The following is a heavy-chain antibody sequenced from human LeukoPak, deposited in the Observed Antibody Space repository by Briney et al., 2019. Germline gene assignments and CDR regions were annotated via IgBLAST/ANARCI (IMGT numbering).Heavy chain of an antibody. V-gene: IGHV1-2*02. CDR1: GYTFTGYY. J-gene: IGHJ5*02. CDR2: INPNSGGT. CDR3: AREYSSSFIYTWFDP. Sequence: ASVKVSCKASGYTFTGYYMHWVRQAPGQGLEWMGWINPNSGGTNYAQKLQGRVTMTTDTSTSTAYMELRSLRSDDTAVYYCAREYSSSFIYTWFDPWGQGTLVTVSS. D-gene: IGHD6-6*01.